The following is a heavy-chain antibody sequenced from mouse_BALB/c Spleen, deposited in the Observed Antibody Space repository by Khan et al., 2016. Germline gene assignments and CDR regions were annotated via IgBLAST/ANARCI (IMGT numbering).Heavy chain of an antibody. CDR2: ISSGGSGI. CDR1: GFTFSSFG. J-gene: IGHJ2*01. CDR3: GRGDY. V-gene: IGHV5-17*02. Sequence: EVELVESGGGLVQPGGSRKLSCAASGFTFSSFGMHWVRQAPEKGLEWVAFISSGGSGIYYADTVKGRFTISRDNPKNTLFLQMTRLRAEDTAMYYCGRGDYWGQGTTLTVSS.